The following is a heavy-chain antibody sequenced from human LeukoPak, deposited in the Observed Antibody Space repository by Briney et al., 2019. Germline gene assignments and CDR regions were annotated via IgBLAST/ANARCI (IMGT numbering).Heavy chain of an antibody. CDR3: ARQGYSSGWSNYFDY. V-gene: IGHV4-39*01. J-gene: IGHJ4*02. CDR2: IWYSGTT. D-gene: IGHD6-19*01. Sequence: PSETLSLTWTVSGGSISTSNYYWGWIRQPPEKGLEWFASIWYSGTTYYTPSLKSRFTLSVDTSKNQFSLRLSSVTAADTAVYYCARQGYSSGWSNYFDYWGQGTLVTVSS. CDR1: GGSISTSNYY.